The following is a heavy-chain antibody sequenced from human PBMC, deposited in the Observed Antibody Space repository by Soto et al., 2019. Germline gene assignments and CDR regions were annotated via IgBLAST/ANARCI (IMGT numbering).Heavy chain of an antibody. J-gene: IGHJ6*02. CDR2: IYYSGST. CDR1: GGSISSGGYY. V-gene: IGHV4-31*03. D-gene: IGHD3-10*01. Sequence: QVQLQESGPGLVKPSQTLSLTCTVSGGSISSGGYYWSWIRQHPGKGLEWLGYIYYSGSTYYNPYLKSRVTISVDTSKNQCSLKLSSVSAADTAVYYCARDVWFGELLGTDYYYGMDVWGQGTTVTVSS. CDR3: ARDVWFGELLGTDYYYGMDV.